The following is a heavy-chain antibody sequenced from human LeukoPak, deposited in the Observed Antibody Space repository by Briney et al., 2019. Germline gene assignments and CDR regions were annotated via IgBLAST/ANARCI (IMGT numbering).Heavy chain of an antibody. CDR3: ARDPRISSACYFDY. J-gene: IGHJ4*02. Sequence: GASVKVSCKASGGTFSSYAISWVRQAPGQGLEWMGRIIPILGIANYAQKFQGRVTITADKSTSTAYMELSSLRSEDTAVYYCARDPRISSACYFDYWGQGTLVTVSS. V-gene: IGHV1-69*04. D-gene: IGHD6-25*01. CDR2: IIPILGIA. CDR1: GGTFSSYA.